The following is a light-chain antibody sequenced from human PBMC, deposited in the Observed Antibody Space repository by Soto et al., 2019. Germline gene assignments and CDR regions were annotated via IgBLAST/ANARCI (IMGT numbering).Light chain of an antibody. CDR1: QGIGNY. Sequence: DIQMTHSPSAMSACVVDIFTITCRASQGIGNYLAWFQQKPGKVPQRLIYAASSLQSGVPSRFSGSGSGTESTLTISSLQPEDLAVYYCLQHNSYPFTFGQGTRLEIK. J-gene: IGKJ5*01. CDR2: AAS. CDR3: LQHNSYPFT. V-gene: IGKV1-17*03.